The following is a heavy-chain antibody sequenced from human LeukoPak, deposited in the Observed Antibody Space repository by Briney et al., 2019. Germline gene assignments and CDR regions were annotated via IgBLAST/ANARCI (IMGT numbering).Heavy chain of an antibody. Sequence: ETLSLTCTVSGGSISSGGYYWSWIRQHPGKGLEWVANIKQDGSEKYYVDSVKGRFTISRDNAKNSLYLQMNSLRAEDTAVYYCARRSYSSGWYEAFFDYWGQGTLVTVSS. CDR2: IKQDGSEK. D-gene: IGHD6-19*01. J-gene: IGHJ4*02. CDR3: ARRSYSSGWYEAFFDY. V-gene: IGHV3-7*01. CDR1: GGSISSGGYY.